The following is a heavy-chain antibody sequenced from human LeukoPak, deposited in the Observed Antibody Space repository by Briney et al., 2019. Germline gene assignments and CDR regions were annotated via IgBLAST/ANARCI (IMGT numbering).Heavy chain of an antibody. CDR1: SGSISSDY. Sequence: SETLSLTCTVSSGSISSDYWSWIRQPPGKGLEWIGYIYYSGSTKYNPSLKSRVTISVDTSKNQFSLKLSSVTAADTAVYYCARRSSSGTSDYWGQGTLVTVSS. J-gene: IGHJ4*02. CDR3: ARRSSSGTSDY. V-gene: IGHV4-59*08. D-gene: IGHD3-22*01. CDR2: IYYSGST.